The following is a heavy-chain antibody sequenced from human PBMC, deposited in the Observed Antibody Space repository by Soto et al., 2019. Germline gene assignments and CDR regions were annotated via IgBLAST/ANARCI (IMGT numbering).Heavy chain of an antibody. V-gene: IGHV4-30-4*01. Sequence: QVQLQESGPGLVKPSQTLSLTCSVSGASITSRGSYWTWIRQPPGKGLEWIGHISFSGNTFYNSPPQSRPTISVATSKNQFSLKMTSVTAADTAVYFCARETMWPSGRYYYYHMDVWGQGTTVPVSS. J-gene: IGHJ6*02. CDR3: ARETMWPSGRYYYYHMDV. D-gene: IGHD3-10*01. CDR2: ISFSGNT. CDR1: GASITSRGSY.